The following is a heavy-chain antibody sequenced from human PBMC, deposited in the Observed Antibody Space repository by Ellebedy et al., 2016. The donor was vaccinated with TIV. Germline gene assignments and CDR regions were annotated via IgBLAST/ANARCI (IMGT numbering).Heavy chain of an antibody. CDR1: GFTFSSYS. CDR3: ARDPREGYYDSSGALQDY. J-gene: IGHJ4*02. CDR2: ISSSSSTI. V-gene: IGHV3-48*04. D-gene: IGHD3-22*01. Sequence: GGSLRLXXAASGFTFSSYSMNWVRQAPGKGLEWVSYISSSSSTIYYADSVKGRFTISRDNAKNSLYLQMNSLRAEDTAVYYCARDPREGYYDSSGALQDYWGQGTLVTVSS.